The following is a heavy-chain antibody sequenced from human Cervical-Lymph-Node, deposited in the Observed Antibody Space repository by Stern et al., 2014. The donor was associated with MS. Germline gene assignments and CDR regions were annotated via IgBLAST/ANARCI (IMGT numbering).Heavy chain of an antibody. J-gene: IGHJ4*02. V-gene: IGHV4-61*02. D-gene: IGHD1-7*01. Sequence: QVQLQESGPGLVKPSQTLSLTCTVSGGSVNTGGYYWTWIRQPAGKGLEWIGRIFSSGDTNYNPSPRGRATISVDTSKNQFSLKLDSVTAADTAAYYCAREGNFLRYYIDYWGQGTLVTVSS. CDR1: GGSVNTGGYY. CDR3: AREGNFLRYYIDY. CDR2: IFSSGDT.